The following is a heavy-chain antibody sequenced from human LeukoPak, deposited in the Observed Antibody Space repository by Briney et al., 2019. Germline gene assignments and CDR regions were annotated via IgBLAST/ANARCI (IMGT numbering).Heavy chain of an antibody. J-gene: IGHJ5*02. CDR3: ARGRSSSWSRYNWFDP. D-gene: IGHD6-13*01. V-gene: IGHV1-18*01. CDR1: GYTFTSYG. Sequence: ASVKVSCKASGYTFTSYGISWVRQAPGQGLEWMGWIGAYNGNTNYAQNLQGRVTMTTDTSTSTAYMELRSLRSGDTAVYYCARGRSSSWSRYNWFDPWGQGTLVTVSS. CDR2: IGAYNGNT.